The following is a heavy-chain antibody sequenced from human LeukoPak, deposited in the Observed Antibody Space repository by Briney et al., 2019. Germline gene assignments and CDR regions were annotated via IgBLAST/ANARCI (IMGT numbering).Heavy chain of an antibody. CDR2: INIDGSEQ. V-gene: IGHV3-7*01. CDR1: GFTFSNYW. Sequence: GGSLRLSCAASGFTFSNYWMSWVRQAPGKGLDWVANINIDGSEQYYVDSFKGRSTISRDNAKNSLYLQMNSLRAEDTAVYYCVKYGGDLGVAFDCWGQGTLVTVSS. CDR3: VKYGGDLGVAFDC. D-gene: IGHD2-21*01. J-gene: IGHJ4*02.